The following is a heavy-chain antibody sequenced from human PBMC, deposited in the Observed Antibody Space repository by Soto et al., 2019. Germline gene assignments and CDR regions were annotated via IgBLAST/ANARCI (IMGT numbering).Heavy chain of an antibody. J-gene: IGHJ4*02. CDR3: ATDLDGDYGFDY. D-gene: IGHD4-17*01. Sequence: QVQLVESGGGVVQPGRSLRLSCAASGFTFSSYGMHWVRQAPCKGLEWVAVISYDGSNKYYADSVKGRFTISRDNSKNTLYLQMNSLRAEDTAVYYCATDLDGDYGFDYWGQGTLVTVSS. V-gene: IGHV3-30*03. CDR1: GFTFSSYG. CDR2: ISYDGSNK.